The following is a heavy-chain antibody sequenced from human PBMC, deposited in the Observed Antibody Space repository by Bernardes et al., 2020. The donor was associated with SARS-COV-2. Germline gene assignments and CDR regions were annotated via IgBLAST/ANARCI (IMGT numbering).Heavy chain of an antibody. V-gene: IGHV3-48*02. Sequence: GGSLRLSCAASEFAFSGYAMNWVRQAPGRGLEWISYISSSANAIYYAQSVKGRFTISRDNAKNSIYLQMNSLRDDDTAIYYCVRSKGTGRTYSYGRVYFDSWGQGTLVTVAS. CDR1: EFAFSGYA. CDR2: ISSSANAI. D-gene: IGHD1-1*01. CDR3: VRSKGTGRTYSYGRVYFDS. J-gene: IGHJ4*02.